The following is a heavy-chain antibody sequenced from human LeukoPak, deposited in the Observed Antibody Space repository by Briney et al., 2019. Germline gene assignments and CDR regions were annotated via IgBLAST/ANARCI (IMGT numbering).Heavy chain of an antibody. CDR2: LPYDGSYD. CDR3: AAAGLGVAHWFSS. J-gene: IGHJ5*01. V-gene: IGHV3-30*02. Sequence: GGSLRLSCEVSGVSLSSYGMHWVRQAPGKGLEWVAWLPYDGSYDSTAASLKGRFAISKDISKNTLYLDMDSLTPEDTAVYYCAAAGLGVAHWFSSWGQGTLVIVSS. D-gene: IGHD2-15*01. CDR1: GVSLSSYG.